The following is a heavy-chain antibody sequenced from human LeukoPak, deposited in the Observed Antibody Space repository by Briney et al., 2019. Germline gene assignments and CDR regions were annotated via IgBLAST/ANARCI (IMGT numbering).Heavy chain of an antibody. Sequence: SETLSLTCTVSGPSISSYYWSWLRQPPGKGLEWVGSIYYSGRTNYNPSLKSRDTITVDTSKNQFSLKLSAVTAADWAGYYCARDSLWCGSGMDVWGKGTTVTVSS. CDR1: GPSISSYY. CDR2: IYYSGRT. V-gene: IGHV4-59*01. J-gene: IGHJ6*04. D-gene: IGHD4/OR15-4a*01. CDR3: ARDSLWCGSGMDV.